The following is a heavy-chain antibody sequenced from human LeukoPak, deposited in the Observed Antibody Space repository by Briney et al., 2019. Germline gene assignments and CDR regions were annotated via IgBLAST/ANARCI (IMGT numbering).Heavy chain of an antibody. CDR2: IYPGDSDT. Sequence: GESLKISCKGSGYSFTSYWIGWVRQMPGKGLEWMGIIYPGDSDTRYSPSFQGQVTISADKSISTAYLQWSSLKASDTAMFYCARSDYCSGGRRYFHYWGQGTLVTVSS. CDR3: ARSDYCSGGRRYFHY. CDR1: GYSFTSYW. D-gene: IGHD2-15*01. V-gene: IGHV5-51*01. J-gene: IGHJ4*02.